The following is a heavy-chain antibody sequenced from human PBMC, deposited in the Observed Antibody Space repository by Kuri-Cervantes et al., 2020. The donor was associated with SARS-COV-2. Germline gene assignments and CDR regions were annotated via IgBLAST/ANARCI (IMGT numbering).Heavy chain of an antibody. CDR3: AGVDSGSGSWDGMDV. V-gene: IGHV4-59*01. Sequence: GSLRPSCTVSGGSISSYYWSWFRQPPGKGLEWIGNIYYSGSTNYNPSLKSRVTISVDTSKNQFSLKLSSVTAADTAVYYCAGVDSGSGSWDGMDVWGQGTTVTVSS. J-gene: IGHJ6*02. CDR1: GGSISSYY. D-gene: IGHD3-10*01. CDR2: IYYSGST.